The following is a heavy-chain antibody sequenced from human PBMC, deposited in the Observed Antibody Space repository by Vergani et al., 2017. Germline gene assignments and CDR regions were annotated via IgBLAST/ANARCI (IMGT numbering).Heavy chain of an antibody. V-gene: IGHV3-11*04. Sequence: QVQLVESGGGLVKPGGSLRLSCAASGFTFSDHYMSLVRQAPGKGLEWISYMSSGDSIYYADSVKGRFTVSRDNTKSTLYLQMNSLRAEDTAVYYCARETDTGSSVSYNYYAMDVWGQGTTVSVSS. CDR1: GFTFSDHY. J-gene: IGHJ6*02. CDR3: ARETDTGSSVSYNYYAMDV. CDR2: MSSGDSI. D-gene: IGHD3-9*01.